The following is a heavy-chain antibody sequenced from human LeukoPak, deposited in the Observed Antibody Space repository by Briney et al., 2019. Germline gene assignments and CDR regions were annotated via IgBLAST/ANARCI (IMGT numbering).Heavy chain of an antibody. Sequence: GGSLRLSCAASGFTFSNYAMSWVRQAPGTGLEWVSAICGSGGCTYYADSVKGRFTISRDNSKNTLYLQMNSLRAEDTAVYYCAKDRNNYYDSSGSFDYWGQGTLVAASS. CDR3: AKDRNNYYDSSGSFDY. CDR2: ICGSGGCT. CDR1: GFTFSNYA. D-gene: IGHD3-22*01. V-gene: IGHV3-23*01. J-gene: IGHJ4*02.